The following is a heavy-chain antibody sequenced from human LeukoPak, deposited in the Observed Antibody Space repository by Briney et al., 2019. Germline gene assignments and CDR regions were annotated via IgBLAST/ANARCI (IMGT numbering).Heavy chain of an antibody. V-gene: IGHV3-74*01. J-gene: IGHJ6*02. CDR1: GFTFSSYW. CDR2: INSDGSST. D-gene: IGHD2-2*01. Sequence: PGGSLRLSCAASGFTFSSYWMHWVRQAPGKGLVWVSRINSDGSSTSYADSVKGRFTISRDNSKNTLYLQMNSLRAEDTAVYYCAKDFGIVVVPAAIRYYYYGMDVWGQGTTVTVSS. CDR3: AKDFGIVVVPAAIRYYYYGMDV.